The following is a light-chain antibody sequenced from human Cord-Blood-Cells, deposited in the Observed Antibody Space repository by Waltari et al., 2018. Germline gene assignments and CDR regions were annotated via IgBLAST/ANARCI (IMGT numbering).Light chain of an antibody. Sequence: QSVLTQPPSASGTPGQRVTIAWSGSSSNIGSNTENWSQQLPGTAPQLLIYSNNQLPTGVHDRFSSSKSCTSASLAISGLQSEDGADYYCAAWDDSLNGPVFGGGTKLTVL. CDR1: SSNIGSNT. CDR3: AAWDDSLNGPV. V-gene: IGLV1-44*01. CDR2: SNN. J-gene: IGLJ3*02.